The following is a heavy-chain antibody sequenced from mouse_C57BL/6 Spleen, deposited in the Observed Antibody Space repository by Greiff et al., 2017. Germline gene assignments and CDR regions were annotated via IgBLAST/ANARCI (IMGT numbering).Heavy chain of an antibody. Sequence: QVQLQQPGAELVKPGASVKLSCKASGYTFTSYWMHWVKQRPGQGLEWIGMIHPNSGSTNYNEKFKSKATLTVDKSSSTAYMQLSSLTSEDSAVYYCAREGYDYDSLDYWGQGTTLTVSS. D-gene: IGHD2-4*01. CDR2: IHPNSGST. V-gene: IGHV1-64*01. J-gene: IGHJ2*01. CDR3: AREGYDYDSLDY. CDR1: GYTFTSYW.